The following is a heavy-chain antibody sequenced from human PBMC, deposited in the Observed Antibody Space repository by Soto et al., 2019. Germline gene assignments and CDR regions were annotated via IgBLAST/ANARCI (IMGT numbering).Heavy chain of an antibody. CDR3: AKDQGYSSSWHSPGSDY. Sequence: GGSLRLSCAASGFTFSSYAMSWVRQAPGKGLEWVSAISGSGGSTYYADSVKGRFTISRDNSKNTLYLQMNSLRAEDTAVYYCAKDQGYSSSWHSPGSDYWGQGTLVTVSS. V-gene: IGHV3-23*01. CDR1: GFTFSSYA. D-gene: IGHD6-13*01. CDR2: ISGSGGST. J-gene: IGHJ4*02.